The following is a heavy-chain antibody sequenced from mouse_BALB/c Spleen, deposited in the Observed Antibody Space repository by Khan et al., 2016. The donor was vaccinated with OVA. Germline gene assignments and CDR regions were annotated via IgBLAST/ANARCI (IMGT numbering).Heavy chain of an antibody. Sequence: QVQLKESGAELAKPGASVKLSCKASGYTFTSYWMHWVKQRPGKGLEWIAYINSSAGYTVYNHKFKVKATLTADKSSSTAYMQLNSLTSEGAAVYYCERDRIDYWGQGTTLTVSS. CDR2: INSSAGYT. V-gene: IGHV1-7*01. CDR3: ERDRIDY. CDR1: GYTFTSYW. J-gene: IGHJ2*01.